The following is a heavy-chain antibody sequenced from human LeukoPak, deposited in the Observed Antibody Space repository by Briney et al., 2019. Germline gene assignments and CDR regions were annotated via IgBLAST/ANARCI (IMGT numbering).Heavy chain of an antibody. D-gene: IGHD2-2*01. CDR3: ARGRVPAAITFDY. J-gene: IGHJ4*02. V-gene: IGHV4-34*01. CDR1: GGSFGGYH. Sequence: PSETLSLTCAVYGGSFGGYHWSWIRQPPGKGLEWIGEINHSGSTNYIPSLKSRVTISVDTSKNQSSLKLSSVTAADTAVYYCARGRVPAAITFDYWGQGTLVTVSS. CDR2: INHSGST.